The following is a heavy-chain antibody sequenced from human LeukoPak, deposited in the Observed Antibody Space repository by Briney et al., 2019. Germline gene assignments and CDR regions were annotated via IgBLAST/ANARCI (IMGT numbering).Heavy chain of an antibody. CDR1: GFTFDDYA. CDR3: ATSARTYIGSSLDY. D-gene: IGHD2-15*01. CDR2: ISWNSGSI. Sequence: PGGSLRLSYAASGFTFDDYAMHWVRQAPGKGLEWVSGISWNSGSIGYADSVKGRFTISRDNAKNTLYLQMNSLRAEDTALYYCATSARTYIGSSLDYWGQGTLVTVSS. J-gene: IGHJ4*02. V-gene: IGHV3-9*01.